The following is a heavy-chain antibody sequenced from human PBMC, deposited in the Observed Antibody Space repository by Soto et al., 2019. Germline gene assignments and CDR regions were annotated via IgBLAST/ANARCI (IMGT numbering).Heavy chain of an antibody. Sequence: LRLSCAASGFTFSSYGMHWVRQAPGKGLEWVAVISYDGSNKYYADSVKGRFTISRDNSKNTLYLQMNSLRAEDTAVYYCAKDLHILWFGAPGYWGQGTLVTVSS. CDR2: ISYDGSNK. V-gene: IGHV3-30*18. CDR1: GFTFSSYG. J-gene: IGHJ4*02. CDR3: AKDLHILWFGAPGY. D-gene: IGHD3-10*01.